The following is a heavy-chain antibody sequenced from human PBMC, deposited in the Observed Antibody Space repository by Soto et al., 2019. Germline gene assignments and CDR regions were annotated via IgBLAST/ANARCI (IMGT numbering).Heavy chain of an antibody. J-gene: IGHJ5*02. D-gene: IGHD3-16*01. CDR1: GGTFSSYA. V-gene: IGHV1-69*01. CDR2: IIPIFGTA. CDR3: ARGETISRPTTWFDP. Sequence: KVSCKASGGTFSSYAISWVRQAPGQGLEWMGGIIPIFGTANYAQKFQGRVTITADESTSTAYMELSSLRSEDTAVYYCARGETISRPTTWFDPWGQGTLVTVSS.